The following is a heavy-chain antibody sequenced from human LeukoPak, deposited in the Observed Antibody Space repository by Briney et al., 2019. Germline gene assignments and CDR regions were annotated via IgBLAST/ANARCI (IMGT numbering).Heavy chain of an antibody. V-gene: IGHV3-13*03. D-gene: IGHD3-16*02. CDR1: GFTFSSYD. CDR3: ARDLYWNDYVWGSYRWSMDV. Sequence: GGSLRLSCAACGFTFSSYDMHWVRQATGKGLEWVSAIGTAGDTYYPGSVKGQFTISRESAKNSLYLQMNSLRAGDTAVYYCARDLYWNDYVWGSYRWSMDVWGKGTTVTVSS. J-gene: IGHJ6*03. CDR2: IGTAGDT.